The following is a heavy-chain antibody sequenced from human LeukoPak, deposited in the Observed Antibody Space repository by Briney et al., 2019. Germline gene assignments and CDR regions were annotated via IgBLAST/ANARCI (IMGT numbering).Heavy chain of an antibody. Sequence: SETLSLTCTVSGGSISSSGSYRAWIRQPPGKGLEWIANVYYNGNTYYNSSLKSRVTISADTSKNQFSLNLRSVTAADTAVYYCASRYCSGGSCYYFDYWGQGILVTVSS. D-gene: IGHD2-15*01. J-gene: IGHJ4*02. CDR3: ASRYCSGGSCYYFDY. V-gene: IGHV4-39*01. CDR1: GGSISSSGSY. CDR2: VYYNGNT.